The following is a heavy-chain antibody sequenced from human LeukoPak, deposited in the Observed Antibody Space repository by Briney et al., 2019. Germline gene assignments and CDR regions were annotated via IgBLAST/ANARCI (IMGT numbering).Heavy chain of an antibody. CDR1: GYTFSGYY. V-gene: IGHV1-2*02. CDR2: INPNSGGT. J-gene: IGHJ6*02. D-gene: IGHD2-2*01. Sequence: ASLKVSCKASGYTFSGYYMHWVRQAPGQGLEWMGWINPNSGGTNYAQKFQGRVTMTRDTSISTAYMELSRLRSDETAVYYCARDPFCSSTSCYGGNSYYYGMDVWGQGTTVTVSS. CDR3: ARDPFCSSTSCYGGNSYYYGMDV.